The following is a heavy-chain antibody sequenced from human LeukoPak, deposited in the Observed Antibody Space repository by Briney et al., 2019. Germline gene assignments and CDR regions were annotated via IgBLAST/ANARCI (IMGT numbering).Heavy chain of an antibody. J-gene: IGHJ4*02. D-gene: IGHD2-21*01. CDR2: IYYSGST. CDR1: GGSISSYY. Sequence: SETLSLTCTVSGGSISSYYWSWIRQPPGKGLDWIGYIYYSGSTNYNPSLKSRVTISVDTSKNQFSLKLSSVTAADTAVYYCARYGGGGGYFDYWGQGTLVTVSS. V-gene: IGHV4-59*01. CDR3: ARYGGGGGYFDY.